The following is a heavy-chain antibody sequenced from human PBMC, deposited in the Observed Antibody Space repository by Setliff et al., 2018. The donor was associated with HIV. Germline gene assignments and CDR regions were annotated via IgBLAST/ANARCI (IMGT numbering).Heavy chain of an antibody. CDR2: ISPHSGGT. J-gene: IGHJ4*02. CDR1: GYSFTDYF. CDR3: ARQLSNSFDY. V-gene: IGHV1-2*02. Sequence: ASVKVSCKASGYSFTDYFIQWVRQAPGRGLEWMGWISPHSGGTRTTRTFRGRVTMTRDTSINTAYMELSGVRSDDTAVYFCARQLSNSFDYWGQGTLVTVSS. D-gene: IGHD1-1*01.